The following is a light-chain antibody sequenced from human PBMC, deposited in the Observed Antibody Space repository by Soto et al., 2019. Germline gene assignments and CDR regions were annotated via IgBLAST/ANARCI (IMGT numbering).Light chain of an antibody. J-gene: IGKJ1*01. CDR1: QSVSSSF. Sequence: EIVLTQSPGTLSLSPGERATLSCRASQSVSSSFLAWYQQKPGQAPRLLIYGASSRATGIPDRFSGSGSGTDVTLTISRLESEDFAVYYCQQYDSSPWTFGQGTKVEIK. V-gene: IGKV3-20*01. CDR3: QQYDSSPWT. CDR2: GAS.